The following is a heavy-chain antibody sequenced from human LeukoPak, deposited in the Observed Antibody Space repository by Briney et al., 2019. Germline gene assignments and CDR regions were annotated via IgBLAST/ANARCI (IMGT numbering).Heavy chain of an antibody. CDR3: ARGPTLRYFDWLFPRDYYYYYMDV. CDR1: GGTFSSYA. Sequence: SVKVSCEASGGTFSSYAISWVRQAPGQGLEWMGGIIPIFGTANYAQKFQGRVTITADESTSTAYMELSSLRSEDTAVYYCARGPTLRYFDWLFPRDYYYYYMDVWGKGTTVTVSS. D-gene: IGHD3-9*01. V-gene: IGHV1-69*13. J-gene: IGHJ6*03. CDR2: IIPIFGTA.